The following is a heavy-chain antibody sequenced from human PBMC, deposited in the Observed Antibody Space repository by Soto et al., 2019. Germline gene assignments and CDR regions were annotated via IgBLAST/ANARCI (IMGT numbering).Heavy chain of an antibody. V-gene: IGHV4-59*02. J-gene: IGHJ4*02. D-gene: IGHD3-3*01. CDR3: ASGGQGYDFWGGYSYEDYFDY. CDR2: ISYSGST. CDR1: GGSVSSYY. Sequence: QVQLQESGPGLVKPSETLSLTCTVSGGSVSSYYWSWIRQPPGKGLEWIGYISYSGSTNYNPSLKSRATISVDTSKNQFSLKLSSVTAADTAVYYCASGGQGYDFWGGYSYEDYFDYWGQGTLVTVSS.